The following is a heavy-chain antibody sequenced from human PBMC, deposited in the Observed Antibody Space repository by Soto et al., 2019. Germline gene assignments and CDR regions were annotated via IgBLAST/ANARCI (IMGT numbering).Heavy chain of an antibody. D-gene: IGHD3-22*01. CDR1: GYTFTSYG. CDR2: ISAYNGNT. CDR3: ARVQKVVFTSAFDI. Sequence: ASVKVSCKASGYTFTSYGISWVRQAPGQGLEWMGWISAYNGNTNYAQKLQGRVTMTTDTSTSTAYMERRSLRSDYTALYYCARVQKVVFTSAFDIWGQGTMVTVPS. J-gene: IGHJ3*02. V-gene: IGHV1-18*01.